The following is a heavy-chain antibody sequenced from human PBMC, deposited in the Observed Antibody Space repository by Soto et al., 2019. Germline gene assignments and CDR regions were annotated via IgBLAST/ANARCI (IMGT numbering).Heavy chain of an antibody. D-gene: IGHD5-18*01. J-gene: IGHJ5*02. Sequence: QVQLQESGPGLVKPSQTLSLTCTVSGGSISSGGYSWTWIRQHPGKGLEWIGYIHYSGSTDYNPCRQSRITISAETTKNQFSLKLNSVTAADTAVSYCARERELYSYGSGGWCDPWGQGILVTVSS. V-gene: IGHV4-31*03. CDR3: ARERELYSYGSGGWCDP. CDR1: GGSISSGGYS. CDR2: IHYSGST.